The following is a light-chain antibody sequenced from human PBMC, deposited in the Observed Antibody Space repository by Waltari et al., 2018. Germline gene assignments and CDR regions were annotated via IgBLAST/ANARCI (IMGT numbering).Light chain of an antibody. CDR2: ELT. Sequence: QSALTQPPSASGSPGQSVTISCTGTSSDVGDYVSWYQQHPGKAPKLMSSELTKRPSVVPDGFAGSKSGSTASLTVSVRQAEDEADYYCSSYAGSNNLVFGGGTKLTVL. J-gene: IGLJ2*01. CDR1: SSDVGDY. V-gene: IGLV2-8*01. CDR3: SSYAGSNNLV.